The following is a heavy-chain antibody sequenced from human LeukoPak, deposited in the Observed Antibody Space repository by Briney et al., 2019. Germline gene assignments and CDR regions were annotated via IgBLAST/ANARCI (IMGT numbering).Heavy chain of an antibody. Sequence: GGSLRLSCAASGFTFSSYEMNWVRQAPGKGLEWVSVIYSGGSTYYADSVKGRFTISRDNSKNTLYLQMNSLRAEDTAVYYCARAAYSSGWYLDYWGQGTLVTVSS. CDR3: ARAAYSSGWYLDY. D-gene: IGHD6-19*01. CDR1: GFTFSSYE. V-gene: IGHV3-53*01. J-gene: IGHJ4*02. CDR2: IYSGGST.